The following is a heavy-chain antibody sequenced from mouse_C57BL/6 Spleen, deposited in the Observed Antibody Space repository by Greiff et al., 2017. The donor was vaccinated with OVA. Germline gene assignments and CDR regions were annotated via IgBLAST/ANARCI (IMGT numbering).Heavy chain of an antibody. Sequence: DVQLQESGPGLVKPSQSLSLTCSVTGYSITSGYYWNWIRQFPGNKLEWMGYISYDGSNNYNPSLKNRISITRDTSKNQFFLKLNSVTTEDTATYYCARGNDYDDPYYAMDYWGQGTSVTVSS. J-gene: IGHJ4*01. D-gene: IGHD2-4*01. CDR3: ARGNDYDDPYYAMDY. CDR2: ISYDGSN. V-gene: IGHV3-6*01. CDR1: GYSITSGYY.